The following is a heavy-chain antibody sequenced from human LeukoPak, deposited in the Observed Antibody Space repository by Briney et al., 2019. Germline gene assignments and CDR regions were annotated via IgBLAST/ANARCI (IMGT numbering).Heavy chain of an antibody. D-gene: IGHD3-10*01. V-gene: IGHV4-59*01. CDR3: ARAEVLPDYYAISGGFDY. CDR2: IYYSGST. J-gene: IGHJ4*02. Sequence: PSETLSLTCTVSGGSISTYYWSWIRQPPGKGLEWIGYIYYSGSTNYNPSLKGRVTISVDTSRNQSSLKLSSVTAADTAVYYCARAEVLPDYYAISGGFDYWGQGTLVTVSS. CDR1: GGSISTYY.